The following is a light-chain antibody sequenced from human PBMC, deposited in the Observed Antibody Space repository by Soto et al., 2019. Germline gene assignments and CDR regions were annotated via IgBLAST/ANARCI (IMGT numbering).Light chain of an antibody. CDR3: GSWDSSLSAYV. Sequence: SALTQLHSVSAAPRQKVAISCSGRSTNVGGNSVSWYQQLPGTAPKLLIYDDNKRPAGIPDRFSGSKSGTSATLGITGFQTGDEADYYCGSWDSSLSAYVFGTGTKVTVL. V-gene: IGLV1-51*01. J-gene: IGLJ1*01. CDR2: DDN. CDR1: STNVGGNS.